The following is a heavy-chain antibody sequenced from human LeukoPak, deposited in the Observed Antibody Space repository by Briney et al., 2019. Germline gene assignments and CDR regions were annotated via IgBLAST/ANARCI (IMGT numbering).Heavy chain of an antibody. J-gene: IGHJ4*02. CDR2: INHSGST. CDR3: ARVATTTNPPQRPFDY. CDR1: GGSFSGYY. D-gene: IGHD6-25*01. V-gene: IGHV4-34*01. Sequence: SETLSLTCAVYGGSFSGYYWSWIRQPPGKGLEWIGEINHSGSTNYNPSLKSRVTISVDTSKNQFSLKLSSVTAADTAVYYCARVATTTNPPQRPFDYWGQGTLVTVSS.